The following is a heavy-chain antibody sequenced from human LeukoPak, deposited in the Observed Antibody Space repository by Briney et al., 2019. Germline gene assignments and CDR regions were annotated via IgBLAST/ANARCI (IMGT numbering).Heavy chain of an antibody. CDR2: INHSGST. J-gene: IGHJ4*02. CDR1: GGSFSGYY. CDR3: ARGGGDSSGYYYDY. Sequence: PSETLSLTCAVYGGSFSGYYWSWIRQPPGKGLEWIGEINHSGSTNYNPSLKSRVTILVDTSKNQFSLKLSSVTAADTAVYYCARGGGDSSGYYYDYWGQGTLVTVSS. V-gene: IGHV4-34*01. D-gene: IGHD3-22*01.